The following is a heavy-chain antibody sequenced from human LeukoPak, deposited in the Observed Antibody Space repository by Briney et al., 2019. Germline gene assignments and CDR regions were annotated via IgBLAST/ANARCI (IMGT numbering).Heavy chain of an antibody. J-gene: IGHJ4*02. CDR1: GYTFTGYY. CDR2: INPNSGGT. V-gene: IGHV1-2*02. D-gene: IGHD3-3*01. CDR3: ARRGDVLRFLEWFSPLPFDY. Sequence: EASVKVSCKASGYTFTGYYMHWVRQAPGQGLEWMGWINPNSGGTNYAQKFQGRVTITRDTSISTAYMELSRLRSDDTAVYYCARRGDVLRFLEWFSPLPFDYWGQGTLVTVSS.